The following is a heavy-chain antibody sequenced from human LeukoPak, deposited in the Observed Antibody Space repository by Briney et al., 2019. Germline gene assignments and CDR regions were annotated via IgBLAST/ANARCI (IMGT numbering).Heavy chain of an antibody. CDR2: IRYDGSNK. CDR3: AKVRDTAMAMDY. V-gene: IGHV3-30*02. Sequence: PGGSLRLSCAASGFTFSSYGMHWVRQAPGKGLEWVAFIRYDGSNKYYADSVKGRFTISRDNSKNTLYLQMNGLRAEDTAVYYCAKVRDTAMAMDYWGQGTLVTVSS. CDR1: GFTFSSYG. J-gene: IGHJ4*02. D-gene: IGHD5-18*01.